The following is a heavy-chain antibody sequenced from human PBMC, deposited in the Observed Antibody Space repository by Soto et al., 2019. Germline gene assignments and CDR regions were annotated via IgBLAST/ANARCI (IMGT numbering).Heavy chain of an antibody. V-gene: IGHV3-74*01. Sequence: EVQLVESGGGLVRPGGSLRLSCAASGFTFSYYWLHWVRQAPGKGLVWVSRIHSDGRSTTYADFVKGRFIISRDNARNTVDLQMNSVRVEDTAVYYCARGDRGAFDLWGQGTVVTVSS. CDR2: IHSDGRST. J-gene: IGHJ3*01. CDR1: GFTFSYYW. CDR3: ARGDRGAFDL. D-gene: IGHD1-26*01.